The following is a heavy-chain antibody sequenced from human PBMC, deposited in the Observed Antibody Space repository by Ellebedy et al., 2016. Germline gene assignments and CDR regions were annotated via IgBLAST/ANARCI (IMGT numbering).Heavy chain of an antibody. CDR1: GGSVINYGAY. J-gene: IGHJ2*01. CDR3: ARHSFLAYWGGDCSNWYFDL. CDR2: IYYSGST. D-gene: IGHD2-21*02. V-gene: IGHV4-61*08. Sequence: SETLSLXXTVSGGSVINYGAYWSWIRQPPGKGLEWIGYIYYSGSTNYNPSLKSRVTISVDTSKTQFSLKLSSVTAADTAVYYCARHSFLAYWGGDCSNWYFDLWGRGALVAVSS.